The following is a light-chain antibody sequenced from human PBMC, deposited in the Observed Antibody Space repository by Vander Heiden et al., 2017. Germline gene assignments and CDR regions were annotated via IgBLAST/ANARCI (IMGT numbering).Light chain of an antibody. CDR1: SSNIGAGYD. J-gene: IGLJ2*01. Sequence: QSVLPPPPSVSGAPGPRVTLSCTGSSSNIGAGYDVHWYQQLPGTAPKLLIYGNSNRPSGDPDRFAGSKSGTSAALAITGLQAEDEADYYCQAYDISRSGSVVFGGGTKLTVL. V-gene: IGLV1-40*01. CDR3: QAYDISRSGSVV. CDR2: GNS.